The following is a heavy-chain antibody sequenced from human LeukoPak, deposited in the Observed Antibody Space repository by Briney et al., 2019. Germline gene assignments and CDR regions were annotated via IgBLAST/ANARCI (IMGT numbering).Heavy chain of an antibody. CDR1: GGSISSYY. D-gene: IGHD2-15*01. CDR2: IYHSGSS. Sequence: PSETLSLTCTVSGGSISSYYWSWIRQPPGKGLEYIGSIYHSGSSYYNPSLKSRVSISVDTSKNQFSLNLSSVTAADTAVYFCARRSGYCSGGSCYLYFDYWGQGTLVTVSS. V-gene: IGHV4-39*01. J-gene: IGHJ4*02. CDR3: ARRSGYCSGGSCYLYFDY.